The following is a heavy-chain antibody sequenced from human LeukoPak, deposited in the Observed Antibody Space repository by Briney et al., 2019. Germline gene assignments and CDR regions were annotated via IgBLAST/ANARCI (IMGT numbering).Heavy chain of an antibody. CDR1: GFTFSSYG. V-gene: IGHV3-33*01. J-gene: IGHJ4*02. CDR3: ARESRGYSYGHDYFDY. Sequence: GGSLRLSCAASGFTFSSYGMHWVRQAPGKGLEWVAVIWYDGSNKYYADSVKGRFTISRDNSKNTLYLQMNSLRAEDTAVYYSARESRGYSYGHDYFDYWGQGTLVTVSS. D-gene: IGHD5-18*01. CDR2: IWYDGSNK.